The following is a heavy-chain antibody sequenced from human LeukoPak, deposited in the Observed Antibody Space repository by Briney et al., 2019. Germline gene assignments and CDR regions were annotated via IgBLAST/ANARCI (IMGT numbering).Heavy chain of an antibody. V-gene: IGHV1-46*01. Sequence: GASVTVSCKTSGYTFVNYYIHWVRQAPGQGLEWMGIINPDGGRTTYAQRFQGRVTMTRDTSTSTLYMELSSLRSNDTAVYYCAREGGFSGYFDYWGQGTLVTVSS. CDR2: INPDGGRT. D-gene: IGHD3-16*01. J-gene: IGHJ4*02. CDR1: GYTFVNYY. CDR3: AREGGFSGYFDY.